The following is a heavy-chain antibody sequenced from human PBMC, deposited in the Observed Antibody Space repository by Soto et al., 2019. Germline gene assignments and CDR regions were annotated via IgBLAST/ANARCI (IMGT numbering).Heavy chain of an antibody. D-gene: IGHD3-10*01. CDR3: ARANSYGSVFAYYYMDV. J-gene: IGHJ6*03. CDR1: GGTFSSYT. CDR2: IVPILGIA. V-gene: IGHV1-69*02. Sequence: GASVKVSCKASGGTFSSYTISWVRQAPGQGLEWMGRIVPILGIANYAQKFQGRVTITADKSTSTAYMELSSLRSEDTAVYYCARANSYGSVFAYYYMDVWGKGTTVTVSS.